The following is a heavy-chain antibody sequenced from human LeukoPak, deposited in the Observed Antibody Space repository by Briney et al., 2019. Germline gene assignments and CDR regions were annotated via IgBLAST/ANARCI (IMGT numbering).Heavy chain of an antibody. CDR3: ARARGYCAADCSRYAFDY. Sequence: GGSLRLSCAASGCTFSSYTMSWVRQAPGKGLEWVSTISNSGRNTFYTESVKGRFTISRDNSKNTLYLQMNSLRAGDTAVYSCARARGYCAADCSRYAFDYWGQGTLVTVSS. CDR2: ISNSGRNT. V-gene: IGHV3-23*01. J-gene: IGHJ4*02. CDR1: GCTFSSYT. D-gene: IGHD2-21*02.